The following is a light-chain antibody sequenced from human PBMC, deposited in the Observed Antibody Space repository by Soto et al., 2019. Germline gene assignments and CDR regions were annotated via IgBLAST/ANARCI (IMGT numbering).Light chain of an antibody. CDR2: TLS. Sequence: DIVMTQSPDSLAVSLGERATINCKSSQSVLYSSNNKNYLAWYVQKPGQSPQLLIYTLSSRASGVPDRFSGIGSRTDFTLKISRVEAEDVGVYYCMQRREFPITFGQGTRLEIK. CDR3: MQRREFPIT. V-gene: IGKV4-1*01. J-gene: IGKJ5*01. CDR1: QSVLYSSNNKNY.